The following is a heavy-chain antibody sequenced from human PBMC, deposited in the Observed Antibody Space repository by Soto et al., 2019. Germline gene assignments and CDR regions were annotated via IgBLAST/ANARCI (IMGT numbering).Heavy chain of an antibody. CDR3: ASSESGYSYGYGAFDI. CDR2: ISAYNGNT. Sequence: ASVKVSCKASGYTFTSHGISWVRQAPGQGLEWMGWISAYNGNTNYAQKLQGRVTMTTDTSTSTAYMELRSLRSDDTAVYYCASSESGYSYGYGAFDIWGQGTMVTVSS. V-gene: IGHV1-18*04. CDR1: GYTFTSHG. D-gene: IGHD5-18*01. J-gene: IGHJ3*02.